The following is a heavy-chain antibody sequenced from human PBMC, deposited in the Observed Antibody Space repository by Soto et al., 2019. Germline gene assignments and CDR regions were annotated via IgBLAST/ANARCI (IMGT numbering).Heavy chain of an antibody. CDR3: AKDSKPLSPQHPPEAY. J-gene: IGHJ4*02. CDR1: GVTISSCG. Sequence: LRVSCGVAGVTISSCGLHWVRKDQGKGLEWVAVISYDGSNKYYADSVKGRFTISRDNSKNTLYLQMNSLRAEDTAVYYCAKDSKPLSPQHPPEAYWGQGTLVTVSS. CDR2: ISYDGSNK. V-gene: IGHV3-30*18. D-gene: IGHD2-2*01.